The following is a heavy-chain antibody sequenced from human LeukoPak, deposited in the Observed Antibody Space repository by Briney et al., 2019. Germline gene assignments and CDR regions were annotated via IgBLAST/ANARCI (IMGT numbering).Heavy chain of an antibody. CDR1: GGSISSGSYY. V-gene: IGHV4-61*02. J-gene: IGHJ4*02. CDR2: IYTSGST. D-gene: IGHD1-26*01. CDR3: AREFVGIVGAPDY. Sequence: SQTLSLTCTVFGGSISSGSYYWSWIRQPAGKGLEWIGRIYTSGSTNYNPSLKSRVTISVDTSKNQFSLKLSSVTAADTAVYYCAREFVGIVGAPDYWGQGTLVTVSS.